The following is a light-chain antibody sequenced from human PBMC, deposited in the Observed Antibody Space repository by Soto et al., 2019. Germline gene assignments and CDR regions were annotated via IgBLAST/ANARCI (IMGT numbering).Light chain of an antibody. CDR3: AAWDDSLNAVL. CDR1: SSNIGSNT. Sequence: QSVLTQPPSASGTPGQRVTISCSGSSSNIGSNTVYWYHQLPGTAPKLLIYNNDQRPSGLPHRFSGSKSGTSASLAISRLRSEDEADYYCAAWDDSLNAVLFGGGTQLTVL. J-gene: IGLJ2*01. V-gene: IGLV1-44*01. CDR2: NND.